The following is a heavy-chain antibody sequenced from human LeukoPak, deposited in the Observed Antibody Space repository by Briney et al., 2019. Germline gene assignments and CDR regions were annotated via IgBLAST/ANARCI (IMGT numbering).Heavy chain of an antibody. D-gene: IGHD3-10*01. V-gene: IGHV3-74*01. Sequence: GGSLRLSCAASGFTFKLYWMHWVRQAPGKGPVWVSRINDDGSSTSYADSVKGRFTISRDDAKNTLYLQMNSLRAEDTAVYYCAKWINYGSGSYYFDYWGQGTLVTVSS. CDR3: AKWINYGSGSYYFDY. J-gene: IGHJ4*02. CDR2: INDDGSST. CDR1: GFTFKLYW.